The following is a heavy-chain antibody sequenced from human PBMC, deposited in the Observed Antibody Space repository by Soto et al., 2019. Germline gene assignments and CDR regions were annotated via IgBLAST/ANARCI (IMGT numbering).Heavy chain of an antibody. CDR2: IYPGDSDT. Sequence: GESLKISCKGSGYSFTSYWIGWVRQMPGKGLEWMGIIYPGDSDTRYSPSFQGQVTISADKSISTAYLQWSSLKASDTAMYYCARRRGYYDSSGYYRDGAFDIWGQGTMVTVSS. CDR3: ARRRGYYDSSGYYRDGAFDI. V-gene: IGHV5-51*01. D-gene: IGHD3-22*01. J-gene: IGHJ3*02. CDR1: GYSFTSYW.